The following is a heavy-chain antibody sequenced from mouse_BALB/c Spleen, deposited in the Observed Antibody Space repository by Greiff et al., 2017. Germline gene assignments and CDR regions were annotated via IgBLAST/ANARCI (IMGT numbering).Heavy chain of an antibody. CDR3: ARSDDYYAMDY. D-gene: IGHD2-3*01. J-gene: IGHJ4*01. Sequence: EVQLQQSGAELVRPGALVKLSCKASGFNIKDYYMHWVKQRPEQGLEWIGWIDPENGNTIYDPKFQGKASITADTSSNTAYLQLSSLTSEDTAVYYCARSDDYYAMDYWGQGTSVTVSS. CDR1: GFNIKDYY. CDR2: IDPENGNT. V-gene: IGHV14-1*02.